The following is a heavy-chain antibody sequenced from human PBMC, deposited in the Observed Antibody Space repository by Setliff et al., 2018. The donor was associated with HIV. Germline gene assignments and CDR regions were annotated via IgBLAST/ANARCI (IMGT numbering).Heavy chain of an antibody. CDR1: GYSFTSHT. CDR2: ISAYNGNT. D-gene: IGHD2-8*01. CDR3: ARVNDILLGYWVGYFDY. V-gene: IGHV1-18*01. J-gene: IGHJ4*02. Sequence: ASVKVSCKASGYSFTSHTIHWVRQAPGQGLEWMGWISAYNGNTNYAQKFRGRVTLTTDTSTSTAYMELRSLRSDDTAVYYCARVNDILLGYWVGYFDYWGQGTLVTVSS.